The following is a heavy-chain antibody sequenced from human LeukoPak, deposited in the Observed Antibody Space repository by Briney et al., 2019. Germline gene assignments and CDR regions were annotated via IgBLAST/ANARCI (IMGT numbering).Heavy chain of an antibody. CDR2: IYYNGHT. J-gene: IGHJ4*02. Sequence: PSETLSLACTVSGGFIGTYYWSWIRQPPGKGLEWIGYIYYNGHTDYNPSLRSRVTISVHTSKNQFSLKLSSVTAADTAVYYCARDRHWTNDWVFDYWGQGTLVTVSS. CDR1: GGFIGTYY. CDR3: ARDRHWTNDWVFDY. D-gene: IGHD1/OR15-1a*01. V-gene: IGHV4-59*01.